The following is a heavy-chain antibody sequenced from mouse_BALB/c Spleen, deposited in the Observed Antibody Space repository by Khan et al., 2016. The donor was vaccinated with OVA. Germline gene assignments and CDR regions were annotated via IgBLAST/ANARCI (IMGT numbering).Heavy chain of an antibody. V-gene: IGHV9-1*02. CDR3: ARGASYWYFDV. J-gene: IGHJ1*01. CDR1: GYTFTNYG. CDR2: INTSTGEP. Sequence: QVQLKESGPELKKPGETVKISCKASGYTFTNYGMNWVKQAPGKGLKWMGWINTSTGEPTYTDDFKGRFAFSLETSASTAYLQINNLKHEDMATDFCARGASYWYFDVWGAGTTVTVSS.